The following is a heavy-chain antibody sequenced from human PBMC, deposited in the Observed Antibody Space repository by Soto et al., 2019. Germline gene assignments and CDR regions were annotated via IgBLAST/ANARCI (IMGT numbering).Heavy chain of an antibody. D-gene: IGHD4-4*01. J-gene: IGHJ4*02. CDR1: GFTFSSYA. CDR2: IKESGSRT. Sequence: GGSLRLSCAASGFTFSSYAMSWVRQAPGKGLEWVANIKESGSRTNYVDSVKGRYTISRDNAENSLYLQMNSLRAEDTAVYYCTRAYDFSSKWCQGTLVTVSS. CDR3: TRAYDFSSK. V-gene: IGHV3-7*01.